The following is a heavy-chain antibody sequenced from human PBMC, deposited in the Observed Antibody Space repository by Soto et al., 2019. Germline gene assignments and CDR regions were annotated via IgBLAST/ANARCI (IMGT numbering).Heavy chain of an antibody. CDR3: ARDRSSSYSYAMDL. V-gene: IGHV3-33*01. J-gene: IGHJ6*02. D-gene: IGHD3-10*01. Sequence: QVHLVESGGGVVQPGGSLTLSCSVSDFAFRLHGIHWVRHTPGKGLEWVAMIWHDGTRKYFRDYVRGRFTISRDSAKNKVYLQRNNLRGDDSALYFCARDRSSSYSYAMDLWGQGTTVTVSS. CDR1: DFAFRLHG. CDR2: IWHDGTRK.